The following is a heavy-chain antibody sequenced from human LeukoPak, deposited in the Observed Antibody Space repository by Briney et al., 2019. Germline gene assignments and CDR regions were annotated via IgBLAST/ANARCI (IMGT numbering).Heavy chain of an antibody. CDR2: IYYSGST. CDR3: ARDLRSTSANTRREYYYYYYMDV. D-gene: IGHD2-2*01. CDR1: GGSISSYY. V-gene: IGHV4-59*01. J-gene: IGHJ6*03. Sequence: SETLSLTCTVSGGSISSYYWSWIRQPPGKGLEWIGYIYYSGSTNYNPSLKSRVTISVDTSKNQFSLKLSSVTAADTAVYYCARDLRSTSANTRREYYYYYYMDVWGKGTTVTVSS.